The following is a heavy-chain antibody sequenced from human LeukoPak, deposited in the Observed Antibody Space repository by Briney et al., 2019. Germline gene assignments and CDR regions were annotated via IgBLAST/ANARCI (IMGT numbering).Heavy chain of an antibody. CDR1: GFTFSSYA. Sequence: GGSLRLSCAASGFTFSSYAMHWVRQAPGKGLEYVSAISSNGGRTYYANSVKGRFTISRDNSKNTLHLQMGSLRAEDMAVYYCARDGLDGSGWPPDYYFDYWGQGTLVTVSS. J-gene: IGHJ4*02. V-gene: IGHV3-64*01. CDR3: ARDGLDGSGWPPDYYFDY. CDR2: ISSNGGRT. D-gene: IGHD6-25*01.